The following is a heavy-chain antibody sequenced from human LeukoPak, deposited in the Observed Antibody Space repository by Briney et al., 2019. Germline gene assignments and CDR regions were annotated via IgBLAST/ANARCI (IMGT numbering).Heavy chain of an antibody. CDR2: IIPILGIA. CDR1: GGTSSSYA. D-gene: IGHD6-13*01. J-gene: IGHJ4*02. Sequence: SVKVSCKASGGTSSSYAISWVRQAPGQGLEWMGRIIPILGIANYAQKFQGRVTITADKSTSTAYMELSSLRSEDTAVYYCARDRAAAGTLRYWGQGTLVTVSS. CDR3: ARDRAAAGTLRY. V-gene: IGHV1-69*04.